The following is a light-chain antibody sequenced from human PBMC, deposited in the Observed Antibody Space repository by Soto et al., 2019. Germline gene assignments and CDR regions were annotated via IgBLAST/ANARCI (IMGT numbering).Light chain of an antibody. V-gene: IGKV3-20*01. J-gene: IGKJ4*01. CDR3: QQYGRSLT. CDR1: QSVTKSY. Sequence: EIVLTQSPGTLSLSPGERATLSCRASQSVTKSYLAWYQQKPGQAPRLFIYDASRRATGIPDRFSGSGSGTDFTLTISRLQPEDFAVYYCQQYGRSLTFGGGTKVEIK. CDR2: DAS.